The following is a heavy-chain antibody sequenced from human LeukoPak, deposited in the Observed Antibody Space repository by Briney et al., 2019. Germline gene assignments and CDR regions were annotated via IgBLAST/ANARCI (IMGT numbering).Heavy chain of an antibody. CDR1: GFTFSNYW. CDR3: AKTDWFDP. J-gene: IGHJ5*02. V-gene: IGHV3-74*01. Sequence: GESLRLSCATSGFTFSNYWMSWLRQAPGKGLVWVSRIKNDGSSASYAESVKGRFTISRENARNTLYLQMNSLRVDDTAVYYCAKTDWFDPWGRGILVTVSS. CDR2: IKNDGSSA.